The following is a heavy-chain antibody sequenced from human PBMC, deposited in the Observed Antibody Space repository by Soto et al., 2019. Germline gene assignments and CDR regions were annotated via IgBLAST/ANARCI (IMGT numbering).Heavy chain of an antibody. Sequence: QSGGSLRLSCAASGFTVSSNYMSWVRQAPGKGLEWVSVISGSGGSTYYADSVKGRFTISRDNSKNTLYLQMNSLRAEDTAVYYCAKAPGGYCSSTSCSYYYYYGMDVWGQGTTVTVSS. V-gene: IGHV3-23*01. CDR3: AKAPGGYCSSTSCSYYYYYGMDV. CDR2: ISGSGGST. J-gene: IGHJ6*02. D-gene: IGHD2-2*01. CDR1: GFTVSSNY.